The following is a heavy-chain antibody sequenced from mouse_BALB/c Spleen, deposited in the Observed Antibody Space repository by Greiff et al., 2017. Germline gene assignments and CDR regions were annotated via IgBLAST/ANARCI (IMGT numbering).Heavy chain of an antibody. CDR2: INPSTGYT. V-gene: IGHV1-7*01. Sequence: QVQLQQSGAELAKPGASVKMSCKASGYTFTSYWMHWVKQRPGQGLEWIGYINPSTGYTEYNQKFKDKATLTADKSSSTAYMQLSSLTSEDSAVYYGAREELSWFAYWGQGTLVTVSA. CDR3: AREELSWFAY. J-gene: IGHJ3*01. CDR1: GYTFTSYW.